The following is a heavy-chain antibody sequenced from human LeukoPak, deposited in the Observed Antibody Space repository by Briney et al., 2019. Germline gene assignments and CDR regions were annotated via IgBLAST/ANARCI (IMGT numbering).Heavy chain of an antibody. Sequence: SETLSLTCAVYGGSFSGYYWSWIRQPPGKGLEWIGEINHSGSTNYNPSLKSRVTISVDTSKSQFSLKLSSVTAADTAVYYCARGRIGYCSGGSCYFRFDPWGQGTLVTVPS. CDR3: ARGRIGYCSGGSCYFRFDP. J-gene: IGHJ5*02. V-gene: IGHV4-34*01. D-gene: IGHD2-15*01. CDR2: INHSGST. CDR1: GGSFSGYY.